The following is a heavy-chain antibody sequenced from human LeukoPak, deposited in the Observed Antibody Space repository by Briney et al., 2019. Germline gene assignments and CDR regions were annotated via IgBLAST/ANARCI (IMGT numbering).Heavy chain of an antibody. J-gene: IGHJ6*03. Sequence: SETLSLTCTVSGGSINSYCWSWIRQPAGKGLEWIGRIYTSGSTNYNPSLKSRITMSVDTSKNQFSLKLRSVTAADTAVYYCARDIAVGKRNYYYYMDVWGIGTTVTISS. CDR3: ARDIAVGKRNYYYYMDV. D-gene: IGHD6-19*01. CDR1: GGSINSYC. CDR2: IYTSGST. V-gene: IGHV4-4*07.